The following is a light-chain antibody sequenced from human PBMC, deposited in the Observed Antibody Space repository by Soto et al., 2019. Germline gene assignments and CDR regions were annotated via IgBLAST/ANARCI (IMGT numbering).Light chain of an antibody. J-gene: IGKJ1*01. CDR2: KAS. Sequence: DIQMTQSPSTLSGSVGDRVTITCRASQTISGWLAWYQQKPGKAPKLLIYKASTLKSGVPSRFSGSGSGTEFTLTISSLQPDDFATYYCQQYNSYSWTCGQGTRWMS. CDR1: QTISGW. V-gene: IGKV1-5*03. CDR3: QQYNSYSWT.